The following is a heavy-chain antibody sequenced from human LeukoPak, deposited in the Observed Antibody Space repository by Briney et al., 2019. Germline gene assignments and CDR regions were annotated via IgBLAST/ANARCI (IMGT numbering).Heavy chain of an antibody. CDR3: ARSGIAAADVPRRKNWFDP. J-gene: IGHJ5*02. V-gene: IGHV3-48*04. CDR2: ISSSGSTI. CDR1: GFIFSTYR. D-gene: IGHD6-13*01. Sequence: GGSLRLSCAASGFIFSTYRMNWVRQAPGKGLEWVSYISSSGSTIYYADSVKGRFTISRDNAKNSLYLQMNSLRAEDTAVYYCARSGIAAADVPRRKNWFDPWGQGTLVTVSS.